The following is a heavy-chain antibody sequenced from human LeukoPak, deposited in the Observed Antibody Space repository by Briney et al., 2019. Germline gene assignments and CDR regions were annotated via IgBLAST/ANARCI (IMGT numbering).Heavy chain of an antibody. CDR3: ARDPAMIVVGNFDY. CDR1: VFTFSSYS. D-gene: IGHD3-22*01. J-gene: IGHJ4*02. CDR2: ISSSSSYI. Sequence: PGGSLRLSCAASVFTFSSYSMNWVRQAPGKGLEWVSSISSSSSYIYYADSVKGRFTISRDNAKNSLYLQMNSLRAEDTAVYYCARDPAMIVVGNFDYWGQGTLVTVSS. V-gene: IGHV3-21*01.